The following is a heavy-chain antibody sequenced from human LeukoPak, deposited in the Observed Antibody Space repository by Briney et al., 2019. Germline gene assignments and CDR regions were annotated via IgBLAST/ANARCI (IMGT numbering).Heavy chain of an antibody. CDR2: IDRPAKSYAT. CDR3: TRDRGTYNWLDP. J-gene: IGHJ5*02. D-gene: IGHD1-26*01. V-gene: IGHV3-73*01. CDR1: GFTLSDSA. Sequence: AGGSLKLSCAASGFTLSDSAIHWVRQASGKGLKWVGLIDRPAKSYATAYGASVGGRFTISRDDSKNTAYLQMDSLKTEDTALYYCTRDRGTYNWLDPWGQGTLVTVSS.